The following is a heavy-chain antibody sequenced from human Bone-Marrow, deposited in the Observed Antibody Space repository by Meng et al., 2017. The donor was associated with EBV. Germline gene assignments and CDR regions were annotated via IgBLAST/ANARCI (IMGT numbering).Heavy chain of an antibody. CDR2: ISNSGGTT. V-gene: IGHV3-11*01. Sequence: VQLLEPGGGLVTPGGSLRLSCAASGLTFSDYYMSWIRQAPGKGLEWVSYISNSGGTTYYADSVKGRFTISRDNTKNSLYMQMNSLRDEDTAVYYCARRSTIYSGRFDFWGQGTLVTVSS. CDR1: GLTFSDYY. CDR3: ARRSTIYSGRFDF. D-gene: IGHD5/OR15-5a*01. J-gene: IGHJ4*02.